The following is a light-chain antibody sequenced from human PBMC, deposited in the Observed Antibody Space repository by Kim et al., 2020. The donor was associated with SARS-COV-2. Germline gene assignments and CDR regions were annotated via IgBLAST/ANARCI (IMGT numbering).Light chain of an antibody. CDR1: QSVGDR. CDR3: QQFKTYAT. V-gene: IGKV1-5*03. Sequence: SASVGNIVTITCRASQSVGDRLAWYQQKPGKAPKLLIYGASTLQSGVPSRFSGSGSGTEFTLTISSLQPDDFATYYCQQFKTYATFGQGTKVDIK. J-gene: IGKJ1*01. CDR2: GAS.